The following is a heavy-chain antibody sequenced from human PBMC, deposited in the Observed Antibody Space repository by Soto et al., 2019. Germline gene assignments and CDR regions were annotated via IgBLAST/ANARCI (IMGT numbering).Heavy chain of an antibody. J-gene: IGHJ4*02. CDR2: VDPKDSYT. CDR3: ARHKSGGGSYPFDY. Sequence: GESLKISCKGSGYTFTDYWIGWVRQLPGKGLEWMGRVDPKDSYTNYSPSFQGHVTISPDKSVSTAYLKWSSLKASDTAIYYCARHKSGGGSYPFDYWGQGTLVTVSS. D-gene: IGHD2-21*01. V-gene: IGHV5-10-1*01. CDR1: GYTFTDYW.